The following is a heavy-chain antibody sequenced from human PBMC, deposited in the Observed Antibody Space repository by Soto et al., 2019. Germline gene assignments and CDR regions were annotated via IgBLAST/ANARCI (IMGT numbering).Heavy chain of an antibody. CDR2: ISSNGDST. J-gene: IGHJ4*02. V-gene: IGHV3-64D*06. CDR3: VKDRWIDY. Sequence: PGGSLRLSCSVSGFSFTNYAMHWVRQAPGKGLEYVSSISSNGDSTYYADSVKGRFTISRDNSKNTLYLQMSSLRIEDTAVYYCVKDRWIDYCGQGTLVT. CDR1: GFSFTNYA. D-gene: IGHD2-15*01.